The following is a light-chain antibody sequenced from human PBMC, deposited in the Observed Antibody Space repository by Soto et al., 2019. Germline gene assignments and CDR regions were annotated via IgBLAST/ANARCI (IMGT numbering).Light chain of an antibody. Sequence: FKMTKPQSPLSPSVGERVTITCGPSKAIRNYLAWYQQKPGRVPELLIYATSTLQSGVPSRFSGSGSGTEFTLTISSLQPEDVATYYCQKYNTARWTFGQGTKVEIK. CDR3: QKYNTARWT. CDR1: KAIRNY. CDR2: ATS. V-gene: IGKV1-27*01. J-gene: IGKJ1*01.